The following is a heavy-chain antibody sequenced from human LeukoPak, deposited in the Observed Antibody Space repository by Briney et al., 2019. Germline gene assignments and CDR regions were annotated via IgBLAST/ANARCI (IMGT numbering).Heavy chain of an antibody. Sequence: GGSLRLSCAASGFTFDDYAMHWVRQAPGKGLVWVSRINTDGSSTSYADSVKGRFTISRDNAKNTLYLQMNSLRAEDTAVYYCARVQDLKVVPAAMQGMGRRAFDIWGQGTMVTVSS. V-gene: IGHV3-74*01. D-gene: IGHD2-2*01. J-gene: IGHJ3*02. CDR3: ARVQDLKVVPAAMQGMGRRAFDI. CDR1: GFTFDDYA. CDR2: INTDGSST.